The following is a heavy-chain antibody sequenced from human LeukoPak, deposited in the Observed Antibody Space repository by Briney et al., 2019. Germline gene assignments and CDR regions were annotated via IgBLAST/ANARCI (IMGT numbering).Heavy chain of an antibody. CDR1: GGSISSSSYY. Sequence: SETLSLTCTVSGGSISSSSYYWGWIRQPPGKGLEWIGSIYYSGSTYYNPSLKSRVTISVDTSKNQFSLKLSSVTAADTAVYYCASHSTKRWLQFPYYFDYWGQETLVTVSS. CDR2: IYYSGST. D-gene: IGHD5-24*01. CDR3: ASHSTKRWLQFPYYFDY. V-gene: IGHV4-39*01. J-gene: IGHJ4*02.